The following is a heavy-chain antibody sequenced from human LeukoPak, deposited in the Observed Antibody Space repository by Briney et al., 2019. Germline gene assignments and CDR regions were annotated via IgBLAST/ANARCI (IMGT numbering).Heavy chain of an antibody. J-gene: IGHJ4*02. CDR2: IGPTGTDR. CDR1: GFTCSSCG. V-gene: IGHV3-21*01. D-gene: IGHD1-14*01. Sequence: GGSLRLXCAASGFTCSSCGFNWVRPAPGKGLEWVSSIGPTGTDRYYADSVRGRFTISRDDAKNSMHLQMDSLRDEDTAVYYCATETIGRHYDYWGQGTLLTVSS. CDR3: ATETIGRHYDY.